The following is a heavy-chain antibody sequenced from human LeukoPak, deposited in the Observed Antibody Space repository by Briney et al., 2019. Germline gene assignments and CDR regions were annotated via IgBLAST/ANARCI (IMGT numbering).Heavy chain of an antibody. D-gene: IGHD3-3*01. V-gene: IGHV1-69*05. CDR1: GYTFTGYY. Sequence: GASVKVSCKASGYTFTGYYMHWVRQAAGQGVEWMGWIIPIFGTANYAQKFQGRVTLTTNETKSTAYMELSSMRSEATAVYYCARDRRGTIFGVVTERPYYYYYYYMDVWGKGTTVTVSS. CDR3: ARDRRGTIFGVVTERPYYYYYYYMDV. J-gene: IGHJ6*03. CDR2: IIPIFGTA.